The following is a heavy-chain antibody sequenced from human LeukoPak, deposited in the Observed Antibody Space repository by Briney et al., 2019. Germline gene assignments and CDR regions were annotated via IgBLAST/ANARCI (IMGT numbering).Heavy chain of an antibody. CDR1: GGTFSSYA. CDR2: VIPIFGTA. D-gene: IGHD2-15*01. V-gene: IGHV1-69*05. CDR3: VGTGYCSGGSCYSSDFDY. Sequence: SVKVSCKASGGTFSSYAISWVRQAPGQGLEWMGRVIPIFGTANYAQKFQGRVTITTDESTSTAYMELSSLRSEDTAVYYCVGTGYCSGGSCYSSDFDYWGQGTLVTVSS. J-gene: IGHJ4*02.